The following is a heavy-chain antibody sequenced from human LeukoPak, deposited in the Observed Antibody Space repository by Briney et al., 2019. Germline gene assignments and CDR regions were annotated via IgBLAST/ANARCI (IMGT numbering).Heavy chain of an antibody. CDR3: ARDSDTMVQGPMNQYNWFDP. V-gene: IGHV1-2*02. Sequence: ASVKVSCKASGYTFTGYYMHWVRQAPGQGLEWMGWINPNSGGTNYAQKFQGRVTMTRDTSISTAYMELSRLRSDDTAVYYSARDSDTMVQGPMNQYNWFDPWGQGTLVTVSS. CDR2: INPNSGGT. CDR1: GYTFTGYY. D-gene: IGHD3-10*01. J-gene: IGHJ5*02.